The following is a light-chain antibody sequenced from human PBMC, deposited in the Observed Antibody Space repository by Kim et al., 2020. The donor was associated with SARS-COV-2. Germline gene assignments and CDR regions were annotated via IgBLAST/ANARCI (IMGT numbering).Light chain of an antibody. J-gene: IGLJ2*01. V-gene: IGLV3-1*01. Sequence: SYELTQPPSVSVSPGQTASITCSGDKLGEKYACWYQQKPGQSPVLVIYQDTKRPSGIPERFSGSNSGNTATLTISGTQAMDEADYHCQTWDSITVVFGGGTQLTVL. CDR2: QDT. CDR1: KLGEKY. CDR3: QTWDSITVV.